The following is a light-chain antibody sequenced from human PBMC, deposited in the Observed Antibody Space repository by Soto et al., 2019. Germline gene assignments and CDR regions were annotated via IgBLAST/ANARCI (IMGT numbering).Light chain of an antibody. Sequence: EIVMTQSPATLSVSPGERATLSCRASQSVSSNLAWYHHKPGQAPRLLIYDASTRATGIPVRFSGSGSGTDFTLTISSLQSEDFAVYYCQQYNNWPRTLGQGTKLEIK. CDR2: DAS. V-gene: IGKV3-15*01. J-gene: IGKJ2*01. CDR1: QSVSSN. CDR3: QQYNNWPRT.